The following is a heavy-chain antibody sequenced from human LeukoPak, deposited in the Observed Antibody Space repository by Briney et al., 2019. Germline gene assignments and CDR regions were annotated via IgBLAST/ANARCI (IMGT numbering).Heavy chain of an antibody. CDR1: GFTFSSYS. Sequence: GGSLRLPCAASGFTFSSYSMNWVRQAPGKGLEWVSSIISSSSYIYYADSVKGRFTISRDNAKNSLYLQMNSLRAEDTAVYYCARARAGLRFLEWLLLMDVWGKGTTVTVSS. CDR2: IISSSSYI. V-gene: IGHV3-21*01. D-gene: IGHD3-3*01. CDR3: ARARAGLRFLEWLLLMDV. J-gene: IGHJ6*04.